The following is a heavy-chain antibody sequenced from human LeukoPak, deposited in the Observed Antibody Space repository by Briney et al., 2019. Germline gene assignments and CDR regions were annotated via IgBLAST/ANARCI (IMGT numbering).Heavy chain of an antibody. J-gene: IGHJ4*02. Sequence: PGGSLRLSCAASGFTFSSYEMNWVRQAPGKGLEWVSYIRSGGSTIYYADSVKGRFTISRDNAKNSLYLQMNSLRAEDTAVYYCARTTVSQTYYFDYWGQGTLVTVSS. D-gene: IGHD4-11*01. V-gene: IGHV3-48*03. CDR3: ARTTVSQTYYFDY. CDR2: IRSGGSTI. CDR1: GFTFSSYE.